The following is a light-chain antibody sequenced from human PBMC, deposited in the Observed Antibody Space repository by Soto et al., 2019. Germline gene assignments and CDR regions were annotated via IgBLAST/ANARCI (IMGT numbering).Light chain of an antibody. J-gene: IGLJ1*01. CDR2: GVN. V-gene: IGLV2-14*03. Sequence: QSALTQPASVSGSPGQSITISCTGTVSDVGGYDSVSWYQQHPGRAPKLIIYGVNNRPSGVSNRFSASKSADTASLTIPGLQAEDEANYYCCSYTTSTTYVFGTGTKLTVL. CDR3: CSYTTSTTYV. CDR1: VSDVGGYDS.